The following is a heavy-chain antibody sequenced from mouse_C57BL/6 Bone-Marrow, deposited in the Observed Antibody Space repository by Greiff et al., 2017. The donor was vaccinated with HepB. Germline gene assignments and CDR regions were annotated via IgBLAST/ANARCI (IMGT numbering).Heavy chain of an antibody. D-gene: IGHD1-2*01. CDR1: GFTFSDYG. Sequence: EVQRVESGGGLVKPGGSLKLSCAASGFTFSDYGMHWVRQAPEKGLEWVAYISSGSSTIYYADTVKGRFTISRDNAKKTLFLQMTSLRSEDTAMYYCARPGYLDWYFDVWGTGTTVTVSS. CDR2: ISSGSSTI. CDR3: ARPGYLDWYFDV. J-gene: IGHJ1*03. V-gene: IGHV5-17*01.